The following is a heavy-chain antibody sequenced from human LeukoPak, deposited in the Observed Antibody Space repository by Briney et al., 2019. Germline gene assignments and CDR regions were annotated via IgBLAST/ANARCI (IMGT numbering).Heavy chain of an antibody. CDR3: TAGVGHSDFDY. D-gene: IGHD2-8*01. CDR2: DKSKSNGGTT. CDR1: GFTFSNAW. Sequence: GGSLRLSCAASGFTFSNAWMSWVRQAPGKGLEWVGRDKSKSNGGTTGYAAPVKGRFTISRDDSKNTYLQMNSLKSEDTAVYFCTAGVGHSDFDYWGQGTLVTVSS. V-gene: IGHV3-15*01. J-gene: IGHJ4*02.